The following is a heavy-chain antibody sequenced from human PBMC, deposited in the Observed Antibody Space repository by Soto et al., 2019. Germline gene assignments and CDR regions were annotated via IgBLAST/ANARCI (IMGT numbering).Heavy chain of an antibody. CDR1: GFTVSSNY. CDR3: ARDLEYYYYYGMDV. CDR2: IYSGGST. Sequence: GGSLRLSCAASGFTVSSNYMSWFRQAPGKGLEWVSVIYSGGSTYYADSVKGRFTISRDNSKNTLYLQMNSLRAEDTAVYYCARDLEYYYYYGMDVWGQGTTVTVSS. V-gene: IGHV3-53*01. J-gene: IGHJ6*02.